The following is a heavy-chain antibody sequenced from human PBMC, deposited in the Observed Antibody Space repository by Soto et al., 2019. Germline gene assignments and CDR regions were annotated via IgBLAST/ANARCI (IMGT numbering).Heavy chain of an antibody. D-gene: IGHD2-2*01. J-gene: IGHJ4*02. CDR1: GFTFSSYS. Sequence: GGSLRLSCAASGFTFSSYSMNWVRQAPGKGLEWVSSISSSSSYIYYADSVKGRFTISRDNAKNSLYLQMNSLRAEDTAVYYCARDLRPASPSDYWGQGTLVTVSS. CDR2: ISSSSSYI. CDR3: ARDLRPASPSDY. V-gene: IGHV3-21*01.